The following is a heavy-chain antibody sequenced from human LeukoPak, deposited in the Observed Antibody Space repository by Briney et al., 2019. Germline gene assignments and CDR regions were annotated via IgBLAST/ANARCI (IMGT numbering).Heavy chain of an antibody. CDR2: ISSSTYI. CDR3: ARGPTPQTYYYDSSGYSD. CDR1: GFTFSSYS. Sequence: GESLKISCAASGFTFSSYSMNWVRQAPGKGLEWVSSISSSTYIYYADSVNGRFTISRDNAKNSLYLQMNSLRAEDTAMYYCARGPTPQTYYYDSSGYSDWGQGTLVTVSS. J-gene: IGHJ4*02. V-gene: IGHV3-21*01. D-gene: IGHD3-22*01.